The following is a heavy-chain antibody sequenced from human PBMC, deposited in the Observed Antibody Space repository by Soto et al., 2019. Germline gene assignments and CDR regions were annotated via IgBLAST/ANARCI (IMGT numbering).Heavy chain of an antibody. J-gene: IGHJ2*01. CDR1: GGTFSSYA. V-gene: IGHV1-69*01. CDR2: IITIFGTA. CDR3: ARSNSSGWQKFGWYFDL. D-gene: IGHD6-19*01. Sequence: QVQLVQSGAEVKKPGSSVKVSCKASGGTFSSYAISWVRQAPGQGLEWMGGIITIFGTANYAQKFQGRVTITADESTSTAYMELSSLRSEDTAVYYRARSNSSGWQKFGWYFDLWGRGTLVTVSS.